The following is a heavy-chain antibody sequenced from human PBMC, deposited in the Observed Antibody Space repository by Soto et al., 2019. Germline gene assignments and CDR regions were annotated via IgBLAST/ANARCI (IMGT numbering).Heavy chain of an antibody. J-gene: IGHJ4*02. CDR1: GGSISSSSYY. CDR2: IYYSGST. D-gene: IGHD3-10*01. CDR3: ARHNYGSGSTYFGY. Sequence: SETLSLTCTVSGGSISSSSYYWGWIRQPPGKGLEWIGYIYYSGSTNYNPSLKSRVTISVDTSKNQFSLKLNSMTAADTAVYYCARHNYGSGSTYFGYWGQGTLVTVSS. V-gene: IGHV4-61*05.